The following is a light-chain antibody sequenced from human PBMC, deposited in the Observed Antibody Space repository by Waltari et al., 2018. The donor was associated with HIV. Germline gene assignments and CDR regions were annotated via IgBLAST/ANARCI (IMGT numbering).Light chain of an antibody. CDR1: QNINSW. Sequence: DIQMTQHPSTLSASVGDRVTITCRASQNINSWLAWYQQKPGKAPKLLIYRASNLQSGVPSRFSGSESGTEFTLTISSLQPDDFATYYCLQYDNLWTFGQGTKVDIK. J-gene: IGKJ1*01. CDR3: LQYDNLWT. CDR2: RAS. V-gene: IGKV1-5*03.